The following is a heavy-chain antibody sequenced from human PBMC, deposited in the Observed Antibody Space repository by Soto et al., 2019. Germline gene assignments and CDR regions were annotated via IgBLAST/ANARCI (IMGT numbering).Heavy chain of an antibody. CDR3: ARARYSYGSLFDY. V-gene: IGHV3-33*01. D-gene: IGHD5-18*01. J-gene: IGHJ4*02. CDR1: GFTFSSYG. Sequence: QVQLVESGGGVVQPGRSLRLSCAASGFTFSSYGMHWVRQAPGKGLEWVAVIWYDGSNKYYADSVKGRFTISRDNSKNTLYLQMNSLRAEDTAVYYCARARYSYGSLFDYWGQGTLVTVSS. CDR2: IWYDGSNK.